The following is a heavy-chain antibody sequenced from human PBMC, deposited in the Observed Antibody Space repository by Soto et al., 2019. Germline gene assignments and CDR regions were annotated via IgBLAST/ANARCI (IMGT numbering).Heavy chain of an antibody. V-gene: IGHV3-23*01. J-gene: IGHJ5*02. D-gene: IGHD3-3*01. Sequence: HPGGSLRLSCAASGFTFSSYAMSWVRQTPGKGLEWVSAISGSGGSTYYADSVKGRFTISRDNSKNTLYLQMNSLRAEDTAVYYCAKDAGLRFLEWLYNWFDPWGQGTLVTVSS. CDR1: GFTFSSYA. CDR3: AKDAGLRFLEWLYNWFDP. CDR2: ISGSGGST.